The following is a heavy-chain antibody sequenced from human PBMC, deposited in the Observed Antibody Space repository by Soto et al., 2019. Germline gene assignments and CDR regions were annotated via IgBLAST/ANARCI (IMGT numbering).Heavy chain of an antibody. CDR3: ARDEDGDGYKFFDC. V-gene: IGHV4-4*02. J-gene: IGHJ4*02. CDR1: VGSISSNYL. CDR2: ISHSGTT. D-gene: IGHD5-12*01. Sequence: PSETLSLTCDVSVGSISSNYLWTWVRQPPGKGLEWIGEISHSGTTNYSPSLKSRVTISVDKSKNQFSLKLSSVIAADTAIYYCARDEDGDGYKFFDCWGQGALVT.